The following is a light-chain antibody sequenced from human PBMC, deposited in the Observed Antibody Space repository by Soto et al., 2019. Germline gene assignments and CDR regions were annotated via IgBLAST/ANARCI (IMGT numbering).Light chain of an antibody. CDR3: QQYNNWPPLT. J-gene: IGKJ4*01. Sequence: EIVMTQSPATLSVSPGERATLSCRASQSVNSNLAWYQQKPGQAPRLLIYGASTRATGIPARFSGSGSGTEFNPTNSSLQSEAVAVYYGQQYNNWPPLTFGGGTKVEIK. CDR1: QSVNSN. V-gene: IGKV3-15*01. CDR2: GAS.